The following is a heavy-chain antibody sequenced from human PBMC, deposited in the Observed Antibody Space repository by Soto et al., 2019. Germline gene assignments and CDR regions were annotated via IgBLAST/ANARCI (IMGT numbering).Heavy chain of an antibody. Sequence: EVQLVESGGGLVKPGGSLRLSCAASGFTFSSYSMNWVRQAPGKGLEWVSSISSSGTYIYYADSVKGRFTISRDNARNSLYLQMNSPRAEDTAVYYCARDLRDYSSAWTDAFDIWGQGTMVTVSS. D-gene: IGHD6-19*01. CDR3: ARDLRDYSSAWTDAFDI. CDR2: ISSSGTYI. CDR1: GFTFSSYS. V-gene: IGHV3-21*01. J-gene: IGHJ3*02.